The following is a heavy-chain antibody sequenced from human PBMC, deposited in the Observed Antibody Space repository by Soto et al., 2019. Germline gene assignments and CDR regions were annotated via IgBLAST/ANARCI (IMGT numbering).Heavy chain of an antibody. CDR1: GYTFTSYG. J-gene: IGHJ5*02. Sequence: QVQLVQSGAEVKKPGASVKVSCKASGYTFTSYGISWVRQAPGQGLEWMGWISAYNGNTNYAQKLQGRVTRTTDTSTSTAYMELRSLRSDDTAVYYCARPAAGYSSSSGWFDPWGQGTLVTVSS. CDR3: ARPAAGYSSSSGWFDP. V-gene: IGHV1-18*01. D-gene: IGHD6-6*01. CDR2: ISAYNGNT.